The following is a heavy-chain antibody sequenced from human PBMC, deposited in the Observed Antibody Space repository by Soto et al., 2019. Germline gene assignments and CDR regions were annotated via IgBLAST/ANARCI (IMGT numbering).Heavy chain of an antibody. D-gene: IGHD3-10*01. Sequence: PGGTLRLSCAASGFTFSSYAMSWVRQAPGKGLEWVSAISGSGGSTYYADSVKGRFTISRDNSKNTLYLQMNSLRAEDTAVYYCAKDIMVRGVTRRPDYWGQGTLVTVSS. CDR2: ISGSGGST. CDR3: AKDIMVRGVTRRPDY. CDR1: GFTFSSYA. J-gene: IGHJ4*02. V-gene: IGHV3-23*01.